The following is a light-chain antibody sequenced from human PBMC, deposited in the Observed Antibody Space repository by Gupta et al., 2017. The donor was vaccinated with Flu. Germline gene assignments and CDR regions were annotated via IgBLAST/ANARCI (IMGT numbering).Light chain of an antibody. J-gene: IGKJ1*01. Sequence: VGDRVTITCRASQSLSSWLAWYQQKPGKAPKLLIYKASSLESGVPSRFSGSGSDTEFTLTISSLQPDDFATYYCQQYNAPWAFGQGTKVEIK. CDR3: QQYNAPWA. V-gene: IGKV1-5*03. CDR1: QSLSSW. CDR2: KAS.